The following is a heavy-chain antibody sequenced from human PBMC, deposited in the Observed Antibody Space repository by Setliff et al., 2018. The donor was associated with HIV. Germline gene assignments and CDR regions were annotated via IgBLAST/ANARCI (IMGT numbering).Heavy chain of an antibody. CDR3: ARDDSNGNTDAFDI. CDR1: RFTFNDYW. D-gene: IGHD5-18*01. Sequence: GGSLRLSCVASRFTFNDYWMRWVRQAPGKGLEWVANIDRDGSETNYVDSVKGRFTISRDSPKNSLYLQMTSLRAEDTAVYYCARDDSNGNTDAFDIWGQGTTVTVSS. J-gene: IGHJ3*02. CDR2: IDRDGSET. V-gene: IGHV3-7*03.